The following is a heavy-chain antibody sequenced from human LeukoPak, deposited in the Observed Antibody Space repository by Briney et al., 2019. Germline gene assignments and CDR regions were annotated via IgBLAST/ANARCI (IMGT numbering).Heavy chain of an antibody. CDR3: AREQYSYVSGSYCSTYFFDY. CDR1: GFTFSDYY. CDR2: TRNKVNSYTT. V-gene: IGHV3-72*01. Sequence: TGGSLRLSCAASGFTFSDYYMDWVRQAPGKGLEWVGRTRNKVNSYTTENAASVKGRFTISRDDSRNSLYLQMNSLKIEDTAVYYCAREQYSYVSGSYCSTYFFDYWGQGALVTVSS. J-gene: IGHJ4*02. D-gene: IGHD3-10*01.